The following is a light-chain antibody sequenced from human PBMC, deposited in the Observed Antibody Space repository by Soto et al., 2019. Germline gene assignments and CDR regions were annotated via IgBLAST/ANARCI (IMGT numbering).Light chain of an antibody. CDR3: QQSNSYPWT. CDR2: KAS. Sequence: DIQMTQSPSTLSASAGDRVTITCRASQSISTWLAWYQQKPGKAPKLLIYKASSLQSGVPSRFSGSGSGTEFTLTISSLQPDDFATYYCQQSNSYPWTFGQGTKVDIK. CDR1: QSISTW. V-gene: IGKV1-5*03. J-gene: IGKJ1*01.